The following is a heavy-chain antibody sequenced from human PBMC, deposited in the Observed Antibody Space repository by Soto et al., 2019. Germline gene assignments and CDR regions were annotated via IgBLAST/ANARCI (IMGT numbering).Heavy chain of an antibody. CDR1: GFTFSSYG. V-gene: IGHV3-30*18. J-gene: IGHJ4*02. CDR3: AKEVIVVVITPGYFDY. Sequence: GGSLRLSCAASGFTFSSYGMHWVRQAPGKGLEWVAVISYDGSNKYYADSVKGRFTISRDNSKNTLYLQMNSLRAEDTAVYYCAKEVIVVVITPGYFDYWGQGTLVTVSS. CDR2: ISYDGSNK. D-gene: IGHD3-22*01.